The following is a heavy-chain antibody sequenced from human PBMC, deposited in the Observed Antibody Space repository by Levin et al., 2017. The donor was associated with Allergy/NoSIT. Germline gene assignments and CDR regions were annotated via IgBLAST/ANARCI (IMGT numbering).Heavy chain of an antibody. D-gene: IGHD2-8*01. J-gene: IGHJ4*02. CDR3: AKDMDARLDRPSN. CDR1: GFTFDDYA. CDR2: ISWNSGSI. Sequence: GGSLRLSCAASGFTFDDYAMHWVRQAPGKGLEWVSGISWNSGSIGYADSVKGRFTISRDNAKNSLYLQMNSLRAEDTALYYCAKDMDARLDRPSNWGQGTLVTVSS. V-gene: IGHV3-9*01.